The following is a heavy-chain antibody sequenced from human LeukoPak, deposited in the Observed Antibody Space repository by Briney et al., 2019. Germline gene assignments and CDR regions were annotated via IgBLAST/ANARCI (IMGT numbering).Heavy chain of an antibody. V-gene: IGHV1-46*01. CDR1: GYTFTSYY. Sequence: ASVKVSCKASGYTFTSYYMHWVRQAPGQGLEWMGIINPSGGSTSYAQKFQGRVTMTRDTSISTAYMELSRPRSDDTAVYYCARYYYDSSGSLFDYWGQGTLVTVSS. D-gene: IGHD3-22*01. CDR3: ARYYYDSSGSLFDY. CDR2: INPSGGST. J-gene: IGHJ4*02.